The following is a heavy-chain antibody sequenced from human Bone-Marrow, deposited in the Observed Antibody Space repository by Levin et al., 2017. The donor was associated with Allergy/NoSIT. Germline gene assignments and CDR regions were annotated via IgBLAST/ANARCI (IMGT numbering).Heavy chain of an antibody. J-gene: IGHJ4*02. CDR1: GISVSNNH. Sequence: ASVKVSCAASGISVSNNHMSWVRQAPGKGLECVAGIYSGGDTYQSDSVKSRFTVSRDNSKNTGYLHMSNLRGDDTAVYYCARGYKSGLSFGWGQGTLVTVSS. D-gene: IGHD5-12*01. CDR2: IYSGGDT. CDR3: ARGYKSGLSFG. V-gene: IGHV3-66*01.